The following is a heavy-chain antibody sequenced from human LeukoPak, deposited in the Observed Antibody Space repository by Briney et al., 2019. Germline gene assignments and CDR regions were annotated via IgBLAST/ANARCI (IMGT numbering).Heavy chain of an antibody. V-gene: IGHV3-23*01. Sequence: PGGSLRLSCAASGFIFSNYPMTWVRQAPGKGLEWVSAISGFGDKTVYADSVKGRFTISRDNSQSTLYLQMNSLKAEDTAIYYCGKEPWEGSGYIHYCGQGILVTVSS. CDR3: GKEPWEGSGYIHY. CDR1: GFIFSNYP. CDR2: ISGFGDKT. J-gene: IGHJ4*02. D-gene: IGHD3-3*01.